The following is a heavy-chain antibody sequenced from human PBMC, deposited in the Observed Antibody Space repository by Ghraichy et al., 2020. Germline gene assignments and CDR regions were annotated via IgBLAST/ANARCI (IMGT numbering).Heavy chain of an antibody. D-gene: IGHD2-21*01. CDR2: ITSSGRTI. CDR3: ARGSMVVRYFYYDGMDV. V-gene: IGHV3-48*02. J-gene: IGHJ6*02. Sequence: GGSLRLSCVGSGFSFDGYNMNWVRQAPGKSLEWVSCITSSGRTIAYADSVRGRFTISRDNAQNSLYLQMKSLRDEDTAVYYCARGSMVVRYFYYDGMDVWGQGTTVPVSS. CDR1: GFSFDGYN.